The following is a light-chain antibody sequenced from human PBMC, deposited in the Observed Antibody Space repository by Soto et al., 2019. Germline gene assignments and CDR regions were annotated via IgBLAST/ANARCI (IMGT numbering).Light chain of an antibody. V-gene: IGKV3-11*01. J-gene: IGKJ1*01. CDR1: QSVSSY. Sequence: EIVLTQSPGTLTLSPGERATLSCRASQSVSSYLAWYQQKPGQAPRLLIYGASSRATGIPDRFSGSGSGTDFTLTISSPEPEDFAVYYCQQRDIWPWTFGQGTKVDIK. CDR3: QQRDIWPWT. CDR2: GAS.